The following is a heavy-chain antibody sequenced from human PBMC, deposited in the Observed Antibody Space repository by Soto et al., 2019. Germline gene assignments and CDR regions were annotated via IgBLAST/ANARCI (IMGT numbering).Heavy chain of an antibody. CDR2: ISAYNGNT. J-gene: IGHJ4*02. V-gene: IGHV1-18*04. CDR1: GYTFTSYG. CDR3: ARSQYDSSGYYIDY. D-gene: IGHD3-22*01. Sequence: VASVKVSCKASGYTFTSYGISWVRQAPGQGLEWMGWISAYNGNTNYAQKLQGRVTMTTDTSTSTAYMELRSLRSDDTAVYYCARSQYDSSGYYIDYWGQGTLVTVSS.